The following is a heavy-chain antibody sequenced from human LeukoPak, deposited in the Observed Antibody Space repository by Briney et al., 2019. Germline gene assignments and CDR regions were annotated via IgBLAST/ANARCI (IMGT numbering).Heavy chain of an antibody. Sequence: GASVKVSCKASGYTFTGYYMLWVRRAPGQGLEWMGWINPNSGATNYAQKFQGRVTMTRDTSITTAYMELSSLRSDDTAIFYCAAGVNFDYWGQGTLVSVSS. CDR2: INPNSGAT. J-gene: IGHJ4*02. D-gene: IGHD6-13*01. CDR1: GYTFTGYY. V-gene: IGHV1-2*02. CDR3: AAGVNFDY.